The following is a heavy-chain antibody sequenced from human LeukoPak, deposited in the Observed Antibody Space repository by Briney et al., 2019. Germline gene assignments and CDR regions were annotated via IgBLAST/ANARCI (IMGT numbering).Heavy chain of an antibody. CDR2: IYHSGST. D-gene: IGHD6-19*01. V-gene: IGHV4-30-2*01. Sequence: SETLSLTCAVSGGSISSGGYSWSWIRQPPGKGLEWIGYIYHSGSTYYNPSLKSRVTISVDRSKNQFSLKLSSVTAADTAVYYCARLEYSSGWADAFDIWGQGTMVTVSS. CDR3: ARLEYSSGWADAFDI. J-gene: IGHJ3*02. CDR1: GGSISSGGYS.